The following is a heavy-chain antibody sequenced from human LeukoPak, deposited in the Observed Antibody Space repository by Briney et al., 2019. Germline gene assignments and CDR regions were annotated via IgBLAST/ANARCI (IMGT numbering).Heavy chain of an antibody. Sequence: ASVKVSCKASGYTFTSYGISWVRQAPGQGLEWMGWISAYNGNTNYAQKLQGRVTMTTDTSTSTAYMELRSLRSDDTAVYYCARDIVVVVAAEIKNWFDPWGQGTLVTVSS. CDR2: ISAYNGNT. CDR1: GYTFTSYG. J-gene: IGHJ5*02. CDR3: ARDIVVVVAAEIKNWFDP. V-gene: IGHV1-18*01. D-gene: IGHD2-15*01.